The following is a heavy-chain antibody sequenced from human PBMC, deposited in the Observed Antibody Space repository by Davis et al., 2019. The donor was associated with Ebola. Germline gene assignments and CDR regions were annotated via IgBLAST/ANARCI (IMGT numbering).Heavy chain of an antibody. D-gene: IGHD3-16*02. J-gene: IGHJ4*02. Sequence: PGGSLRLSCAASGFTFTNYAMSWVRQAPGKGLEWVANIKQDGSEKYYVDSVKGRFTISRDNSRNTLFLQMNSLRVEDTALYYCARDLMLYGDQFPEIDYWGQGTLVTVSS. CDR2: IKQDGSEK. CDR1: GFTFTNYA. V-gene: IGHV3-7*03. CDR3: ARDLMLYGDQFPEIDY.